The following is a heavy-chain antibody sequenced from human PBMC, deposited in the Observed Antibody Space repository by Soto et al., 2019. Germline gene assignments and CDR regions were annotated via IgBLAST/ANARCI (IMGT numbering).Heavy chain of an antibody. Sequence: EVQLVESGGGLVQPGGSLRLSCAASGFTFSSYWMSWVRQAPGKGLEWVANIKQDGSEKYYVDSVKGRFTISRDNAKNSLYLQMNSLRAEDTAVYYCARDVNSSWYTYYYYMDVWGKGTTVTVSS. CDR1: GFTFSSYW. CDR2: IKQDGSEK. CDR3: ARDVNSSWYTYYYYMDV. V-gene: IGHV3-7*01. D-gene: IGHD6-13*01. J-gene: IGHJ6*03.